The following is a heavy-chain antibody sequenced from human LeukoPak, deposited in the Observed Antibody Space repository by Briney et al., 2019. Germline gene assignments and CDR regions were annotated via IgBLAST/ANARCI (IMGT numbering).Heavy chain of an antibody. D-gene: IGHD2-2*02. CDR2: ISSSNTYI. CDR1: GFNFIDNS. V-gene: IGHV3-21*01. CDR3: ARGYCSGTSCYMFAS. J-gene: IGHJ4*02. Sequence: GGSLRLSCAGSGFNFIDNSMHWVRQAPGKGLEWVSSISSSNTYIYYRDSVKGRFTISRDNAKNSLFLQTNSLRAEDTAVYYCARGYCSGTSCYMFASWGQGTRVTVSS.